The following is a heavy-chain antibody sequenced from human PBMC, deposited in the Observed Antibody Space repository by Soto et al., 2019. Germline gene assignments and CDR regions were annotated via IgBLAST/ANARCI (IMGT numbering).Heavy chain of an antibody. J-gene: IGHJ4*02. V-gene: IGHV4-39*01. D-gene: IGHD3-22*01. Sequence: QLQLQESGPGLVKPSETLSLTCTVSGGSISIGTDYWGWIRQPPGKGLEWIGNIHYSGSTSYNPSLKRRVTMSVDTSKNQFSLKLSYVTAADTAVYYCARRHSHDYSERSGDVPWGQGTQVTVSS. CDR1: GGSISIGTDY. CDR2: IHYSGST. CDR3: ARRHSHDYSERSGDVP.